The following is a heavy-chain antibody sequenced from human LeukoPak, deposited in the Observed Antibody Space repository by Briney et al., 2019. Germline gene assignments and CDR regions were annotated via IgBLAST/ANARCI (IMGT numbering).Heavy chain of an antibody. CDR3: ARVPLHSSGWIFDY. V-gene: IGHV3-74*01. D-gene: IGHD6-19*01. CDR2: ICPDGTGI. J-gene: IGHJ4*02. CDR1: GFIFNFYC. Sequence: GGSLRLSCAASGFIFNFYCMHWVRQAPGKGPMWVSRICPDGTGISYADSVKARFTTSRDNAKNTVYLQMNSLREEDTAVYYCARVPLHSSGWIFDYWGQGILVTVSS.